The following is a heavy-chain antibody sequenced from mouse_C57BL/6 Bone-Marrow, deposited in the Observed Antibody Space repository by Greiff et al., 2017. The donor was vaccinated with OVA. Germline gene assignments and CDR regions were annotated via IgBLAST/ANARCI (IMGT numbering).Heavy chain of an antibody. D-gene: IGHD1-1*01. CDR1: GYTFTSYW. Sequence: QVQLQQSGAELVRPGTSVKLSCKASGYTFTSYWMHWVKQRPGQGLEWIGVIDPSDSYTNYNQKFKGKATLTVDTSSSTAYMQLSSLTSEDSAVYYCARPNYDGFAYWGQGTLVTVSA. J-gene: IGHJ3*01. CDR2: IDPSDSYT. CDR3: ARPNYDGFAY. V-gene: IGHV1-59*01.